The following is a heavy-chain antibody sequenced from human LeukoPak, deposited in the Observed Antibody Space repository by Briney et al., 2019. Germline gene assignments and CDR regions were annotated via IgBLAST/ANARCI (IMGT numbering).Heavy chain of an antibody. CDR3: ASFRPSGYLTDY. V-gene: IGHV4-39*01. D-gene: IGHD3-3*01. J-gene: IGHJ4*02. CDR1: GGSISSSSYY. Sequence: PSETLSLTCTVSGGSISSSSYYWGWIRQPPGKGLQWIGSIYYSGSTYYNPSLKSRVTISVDTSKNQFSLKLSSVTAADTAVYYCASFRPSGYLTDYWGQGTLVTVSS. CDR2: IYYSGST.